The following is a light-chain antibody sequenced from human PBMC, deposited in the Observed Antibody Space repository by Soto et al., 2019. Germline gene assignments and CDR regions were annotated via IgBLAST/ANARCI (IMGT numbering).Light chain of an antibody. CDR2: AAP. J-gene: IGKJ2*01. Sequence: EIVLMQSPGTLSLSPGERATLSCRASQTMTRAYVAWYQQKPGQAPRLLIYAAPYRATGISDKFSGSGSGTDFSLTISRLEPEDSAVYYCHQYHSPPQTFGQGTKVEIK. V-gene: IGKV3-20*01. CDR1: QTMTRAY. CDR3: HQYHSPPQT.